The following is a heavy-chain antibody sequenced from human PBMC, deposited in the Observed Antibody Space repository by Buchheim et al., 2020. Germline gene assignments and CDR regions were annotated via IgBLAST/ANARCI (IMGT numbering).Heavy chain of an antibody. CDR2: IWYDGSNQ. D-gene: IGHD1-14*01. CDR1: GFTFSSYG. V-gene: IGHV3-33*01. Sequence: QVQLVESGGGVVQPGRSLRLSCAASGFTFSSYGMHWVRQAPGKGLEWVAVIWYDGSNQYYADSVKGRFTISRDNSKNTLYLQMNSLRAEDTAVYYCARVHRLHRNRWIDYWGQGTL. J-gene: IGHJ4*02. CDR3: ARVHRLHRNRWIDY.